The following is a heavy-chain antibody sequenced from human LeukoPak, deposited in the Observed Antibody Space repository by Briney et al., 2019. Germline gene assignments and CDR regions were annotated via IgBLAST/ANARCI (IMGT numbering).Heavy chain of an antibody. Sequence: PGGSLRLSCAASEFIFGAYWVTWVRQAPGKGLEWVANINQDGSEKYYMDSVKGRFTISRDNAKKSLFLQMNSLTAEDTALYYCVRSLERFGTRDYWGQGTLVTVSS. CDR2: INQDGSEK. V-gene: IGHV3-7*01. J-gene: IGHJ4*02. D-gene: IGHD3-10*01. CDR1: EFIFGAYW. CDR3: VRSLERFGTRDY.